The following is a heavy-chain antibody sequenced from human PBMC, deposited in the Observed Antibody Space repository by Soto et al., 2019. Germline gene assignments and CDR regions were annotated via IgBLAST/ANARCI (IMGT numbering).Heavy chain of an antibody. D-gene: IGHD2-2*02. CDR1: GYAFSTYG. V-gene: IGHV1-18*01. Sequence: QVQLVQSATEVKKPGASVKVSCKSSGYAFSTYGISWVRQAPGQGLEWMAWISAYNGDSNYAQHLQARVTLTTDTSTSTAYMELRSLRSDATAVYFCARSSATSYTWFDPWGQGTLVIVSP. J-gene: IGHJ5*02. CDR3: ARSSATSYTWFDP. CDR2: ISAYNGDS.